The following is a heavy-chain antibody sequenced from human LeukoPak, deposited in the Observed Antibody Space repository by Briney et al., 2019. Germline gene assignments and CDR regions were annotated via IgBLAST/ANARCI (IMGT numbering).Heavy chain of an antibody. CDR2: INPNSGGT. Sequence: ASVKVSCKASGYTFTGYYMHWVRQAPGQGLEWMGWINPNSGGTNYAQKFQGRVTMTRDTSISTAYMELSSLRSEDTAVYYCATISRQYDSSTFDYWGQGTLVTVSS. D-gene: IGHD3-22*01. CDR3: ATISRQYDSSTFDY. V-gene: IGHV1-2*02. J-gene: IGHJ4*02. CDR1: GYTFTGYY.